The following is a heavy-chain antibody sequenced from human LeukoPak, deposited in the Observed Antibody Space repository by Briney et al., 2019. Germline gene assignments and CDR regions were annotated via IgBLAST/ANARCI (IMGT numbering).Heavy chain of an antibody. CDR3: ARDLYRDSLPVSWFDP. Sequence: AXVKVPCKASGYTFTSYGISWVRQAPGQGLEWMGWISDYNGNTNYAQKLQGRVTMTTDTSTSTAYMELRSLRSDDTAVYYCARDLYRDSLPVSWFDPWGQGTLVTVSS. D-gene: IGHD4-11*01. J-gene: IGHJ5*02. CDR2: ISDYNGNT. CDR1: GYTFTSYG. V-gene: IGHV1-18*01.